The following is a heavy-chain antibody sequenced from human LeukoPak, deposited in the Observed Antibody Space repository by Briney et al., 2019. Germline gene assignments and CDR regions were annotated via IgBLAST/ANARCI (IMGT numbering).Heavy chain of an antibody. Sequence: ASVKVSCKASGGTFSSYAISWVRQAPGQGLEWMGLINPSGSSTNYAQKFRGRVTMTRDTSTTTVYMKLSSLRSEDTAVYYCAREESGGYFDYGGQGTLVTVSS. CDR1: GGTFSSYA. CDR3: AREESGGYFDY. D-gene: IGHD2-8*02. V-gene: IGHV1-46*01. CDR2: INPSGSST. J-gene: IGHJ4*02.